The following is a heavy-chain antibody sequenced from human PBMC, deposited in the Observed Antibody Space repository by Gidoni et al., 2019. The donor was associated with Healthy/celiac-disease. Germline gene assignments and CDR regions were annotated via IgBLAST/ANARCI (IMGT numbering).Heavy chain of an antibody. Sequence: QLQLQESGPGLVKPSETLSLTCTVFGGSISSSSYYWGWIRQPPGKGLEWIGSIYYSGSTYYNPSLKSRVTISVDTSKNQFSLKLSSVTAADTAVYYCARQTGAVAFHFDYWGQGTLVTVSS. CDR2: IYYSGST. CDR3: ARQTGAVAFHFDY. D-gene: IGHD6-19*01. J-gene: IGHJ4*02. CDR1: GGSISSSSYY. V-gene: IGHV4-39*01.